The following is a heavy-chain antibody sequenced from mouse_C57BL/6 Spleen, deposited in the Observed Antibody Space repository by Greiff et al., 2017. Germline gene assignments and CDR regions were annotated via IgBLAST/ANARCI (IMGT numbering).Heavy chain of an antibody. CDR1: GYTFTSYW. D-gene: IGHD2-2*01. J-gene: IGHJ4*01. V-gene: IGHV1-55*01. CDR2: IYPGSGST. Sequence: QVQLQQPGAELVKPGASVKMSCKASGYTFTSYWITWVKQRPGQGLEWIGDIYPGSGSTNYNEKFKSKATLTGDTSSSTAYMQLSSLTSEDAAVYYCATLLWLRRGGYAMDYWGQGTSVTVSS. CDR3: ATLLWLRRGGYAMDY.